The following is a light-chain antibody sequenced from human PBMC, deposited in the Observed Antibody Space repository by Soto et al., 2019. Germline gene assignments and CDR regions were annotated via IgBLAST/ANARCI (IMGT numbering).Light chain of an antibody. CDR2: STS. CDR3: LQYNSYPQT. Sequence: DVQMTQSPSSLSASVGDRVTITCRASQGIGKYLAWFQQRPGKAPKSLIYSTSTLQTGGPSRFSGSGSRTDFTFTISSLLPEDVATYYCLQYNSYPQTFGQGTKVEIK. J-gene: IGKJ2*01. CDR1: QGIGKY. V-gene: IGKV1-16*01.